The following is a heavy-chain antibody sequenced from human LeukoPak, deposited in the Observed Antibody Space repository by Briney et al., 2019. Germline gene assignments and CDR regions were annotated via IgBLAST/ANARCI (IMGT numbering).Heavy chain of an antibody. D-gene: IGHD6-19*01. V-gene: IGHV4-59*01. CDR1: GGSISSYY. CDR3: ARERGWYKAHYYYYYGMDV. Sequence: SEPLSPTCTVSGGSISSYYWSWIRQPPGKGLEWIGYIYYSGSTNYNPSLKSRVTISVDTSKNQFFLKLSSVTAADTAVYYCARERGWYKAHYYYYYGMDVWGKGTTVTVSS. J-gene: IGHJ6*04. CDR2: IYYSGST.